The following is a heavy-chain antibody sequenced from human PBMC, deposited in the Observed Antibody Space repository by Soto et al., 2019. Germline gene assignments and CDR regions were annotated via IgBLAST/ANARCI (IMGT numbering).Heavy chain of an antibody. CDR1: GYTFSSHY. Sequence: QVQLVQSGAEVKKPGASVKVSCKASGYTFSSHYMHWVRQAPGQGLEWMGVINPGGSYTNYAQKFHGRVTMTRDTSTSTFYMELSSLRSEDTAVYYCARDHSNNDNIWWLDPWGQGTLVTVSS. CDR2: INPGGSYT. J-gene: IGHJ5*02. D-gene: IGHD2-8*01. CDR3: ARDHSNNDNIWWLDP. V-gene: IGHV1-46*03.